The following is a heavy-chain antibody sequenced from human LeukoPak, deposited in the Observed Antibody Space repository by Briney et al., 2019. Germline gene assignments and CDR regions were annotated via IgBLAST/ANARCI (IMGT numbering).Heavy chain of an antibody. J-gene: IGHJ4*02. CDR3: ARGHNGSFDS. CDR1: GFTFSSYS. D-gene: IGHD1-14*01. CDR2: FASDRTTI. V-gene: IGHV3-48*01. Sequence: GGSLRLSCAASGFTFSSYSINWVRQAPGKGLEWVSYFASDRTTIYYADSVKGRFTMSRDNAKNSLYLRMDSLRAEDTAVYYCARGHNGSFDSWGQGTLVTVPS.